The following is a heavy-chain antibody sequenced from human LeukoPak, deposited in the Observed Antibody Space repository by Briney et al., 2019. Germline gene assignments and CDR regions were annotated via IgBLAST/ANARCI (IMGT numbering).Heavy chain of an antibody. J-gene: IGHJ6*03. V-gene: IGHV3-9*03. CDR1: GFTFDDYA. CDR3: AKAGGGRYSRSHYYMDV. D-gene: IGHD6-6*01. Sequence: GGSLRLSCAASGFTFDDYAMHWVRQAPGKGLEWVSGIDWNSGSIGYADSVKGRFTISRDNAKNSLYLQMNSLRTEDMALYYCAKAGGGRYSRSHYYMDVWGKGTTVTVSS. CDR2: IDWNSGSI.